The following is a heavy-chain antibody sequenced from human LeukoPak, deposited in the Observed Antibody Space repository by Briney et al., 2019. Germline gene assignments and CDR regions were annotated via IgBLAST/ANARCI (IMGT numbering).Heavy chain of an antibody. D-gene: IGHD3/OR15-3a*01. CDR1: GVSFSSSNSY. J-gene: IGHJ4*02. V-gene: IGHV4-39*01. CDR3: ARQTGSGLFILP. CDR2: IYYSGNT. Sequence: TSETLSLTCTVSGVSFSSSNSYWGWIRQPPGKGLEWIGSIYYSGNTYYNASLKSQVSISIDTSKNQFSLRLTSVTAADTAVYYCARQTGSGLFILPGGQGTLVTVSS.